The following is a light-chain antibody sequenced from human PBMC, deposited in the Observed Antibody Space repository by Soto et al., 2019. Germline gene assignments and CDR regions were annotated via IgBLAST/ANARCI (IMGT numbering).Light chain of an antibody. CDR3: QQRSNWPRA. V-gene: IGKV3-11*01. J-gene: IGKJ1*01. Sequence: EIVSTQSPATLSLSPGERATLSCRASQSVSKYLAWYQQKPGQAPRLLVYDVSNRATGIPARFSGSGSQTDFTLTITSLELADFAVYYCQQRSNWPRAFGQGTKV. CDR1: QSVSKY. CDR2: DVS.